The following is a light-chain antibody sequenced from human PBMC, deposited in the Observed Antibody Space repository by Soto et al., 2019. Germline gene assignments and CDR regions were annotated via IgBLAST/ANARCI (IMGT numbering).Light chain of an antibody. J-gene: IGKJ1*01. Sequence: EFVLTQSPGTLSFSPGERATLSCRASQSVSSSYLAWYQQKPGQAPRLLIYGASSRATGIPDRFSGSGSGTDFTLTISRLEPEDFAVYYCQQYGSSGTFGQGSKGDI. CDR3: QQYGSSGT. CDR2: GAS. V-gene: IGKV3-20*01. CDR1: QSVSSSY.